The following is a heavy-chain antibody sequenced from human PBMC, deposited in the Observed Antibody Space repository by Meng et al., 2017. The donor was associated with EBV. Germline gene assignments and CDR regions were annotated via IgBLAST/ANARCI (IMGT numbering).Heavy chain of an antibody. V-gene: IGHV1-18*01. CDR3: ARGLDYFDY. CDR1: GYTFTSYG. J-gene: IGHJ4*02. Sequence: HVQPVLSGPEGKKPGAAVKVSCKASGYTFTSYGISWVRQAHGQGLEWMGWISAYNGNTNYAQKLQGRVTMTPDTSTSTAYMELRSLRSDDTAVYYCARGLDYFDYWGQGTLVTVSS. CDR2: ISAYNGNT.